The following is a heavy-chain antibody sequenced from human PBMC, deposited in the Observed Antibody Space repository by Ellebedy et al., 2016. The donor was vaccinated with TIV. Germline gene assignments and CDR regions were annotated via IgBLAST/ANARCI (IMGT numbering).Heavy chain of an antibody. CDR2: INPSGGST. D-gene: IGHD3-22*01. J-gene: IGHJ4*02. V-gene: IGHV1-46*01. CDR1: GYTFTSNY. CDR3: ARGGDSSGYLFDY. Sequence: AALVKVSCKASGYTFTSNYMHWVRQAPGQGLEWMGIINPSGGSTSYAQKFQGRVTVTRETATSTVYMELNSLRSEDTAVYHCARGGDSSGYLFDYWGQGTLVTVSS.